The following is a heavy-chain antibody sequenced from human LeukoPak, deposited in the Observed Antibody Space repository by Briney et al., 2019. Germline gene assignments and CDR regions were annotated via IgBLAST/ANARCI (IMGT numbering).Heavy chain of an antibody. D-gene: IGHD4-17*01. CDR1: GGTFNNSA. V-gene: IGHV1-69*05. CDR3: ARDVHGDYGSGWFDP. J-gene: IGHJ5*02. CDR2: IMPLFGTA. Sequence: SSVKVSCKTSGGTFNNSAISWVRQAPGQGLEWLGGIMPLFGTAGYAQKFQGRVTITKDESTRTVYLELTSLTSDDTAVYYCARDVHGDYGSGWFDPWGQGALVSVSS.